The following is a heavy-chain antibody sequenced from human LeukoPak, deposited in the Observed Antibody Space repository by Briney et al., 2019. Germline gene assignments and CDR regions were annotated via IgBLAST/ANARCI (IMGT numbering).Heavy chain of an antibody. Sequence: KPSETLSLTCTVSGGSMSSYYWSWIRQPPGKGLEWIGYIYYSGTTNYNPSLKSRLTISVDTSNNQFSLRLSSVTAADTAVYYCARGTIFGVATNWFDPWGQGTLVTVSS. V-gene: IGHV4-59*01. CDR3: ARGTIFGVATNWFDP. CDR1: GGSMSSYY. J-gene: IGHJ5*02. D-gene: IGHD3-3*01. CDR2: IYYSGTT.